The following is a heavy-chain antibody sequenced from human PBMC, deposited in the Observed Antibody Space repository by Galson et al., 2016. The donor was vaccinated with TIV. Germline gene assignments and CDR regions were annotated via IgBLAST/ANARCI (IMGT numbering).Heavy chain of an antibody. Sequence: SETLSLTCAVSGYSISSGFYWGWIRQPPGRGLEWIGSLNHRGDTHYNPSLKSRVTISLDTSKNQVSLTLNSVTAAHTAVYYCARGTGFSYGFWYWGQGALVTVSS. CDR1: GYSISSGFY. CDR2: LNHRGDT. CDR3: ARGTGFSYGFWY. V-gene: IGHV4-38-2*01. J-gene: IGHJ4*02. D-gene: IGHD5-18*01.